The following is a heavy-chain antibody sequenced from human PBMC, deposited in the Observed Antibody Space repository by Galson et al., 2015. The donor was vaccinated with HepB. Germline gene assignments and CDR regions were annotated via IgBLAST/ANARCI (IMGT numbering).Heavy chain of an antibody. CDR3: ARDPNYYMDV. Sequence: TLSLTCTVSGGSIRSGGYYWSWIRQHPGKGLEWIGYMYYSGSTYYNPSLESRVTISVDTSKNQFSLKLSSVTAADTAVYYCARDPNYYMDVWGKGTTVTVAS. V-gene: IGHV4-31*03. J-gene: IGHJ6*03. CDR2: MYYSGST. CDR1: GGSIRSGGYY.